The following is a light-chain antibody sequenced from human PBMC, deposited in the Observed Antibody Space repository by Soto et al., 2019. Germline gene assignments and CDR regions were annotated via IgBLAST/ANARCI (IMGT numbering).Light chain of an antibody. CDR2: LNSDGSH. CDR3: QTWGRGIQV. Sequence: QLVLTQSPSASASLGASVKLTCTLSSGHSSYAIAWHQEQPEKGPRYLMKLNSDGSHAKGDGIPDRFSGSSSGAERYLTISSIQSEDEADYYCQTWGRGIQVFVGGTMLTVL. J-gene: IGLJ2*01. CDR1: SGHSSYA. V-gene: IGLV4-69*01.